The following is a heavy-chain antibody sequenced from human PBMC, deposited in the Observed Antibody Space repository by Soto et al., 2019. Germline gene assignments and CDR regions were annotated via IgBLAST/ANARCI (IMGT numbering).Heavy chain of an antibody. V-gene: IGHV3-48*03. CDR3: ARDSSGWYYFDY. Sequence: PGGSLRLSCAASGFIFSHYEMNWVRQAPGKGLEWVSHTTSDSNTKYYADSVQGRFTISRDNAKNSLYLEMNSLRAEDTAVYYCARDSSGWYYFDYWGQGTLVTVSS. J-gene: IGHJ4*02. CDR1: GFIFSHYE. D-gene: IGHD6-19*01. CDR2: TTSDSNTK.